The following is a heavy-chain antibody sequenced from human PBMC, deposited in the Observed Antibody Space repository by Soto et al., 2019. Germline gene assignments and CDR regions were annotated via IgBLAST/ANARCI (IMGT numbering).Heavy chain of an antibody. CDR3: ASSGYVAVAGYFDY. Sequence: ASVKVSCKASGGTFSSYAISWVRQAPGQGLEWMGGIIPIFGTANYAQKFQGRVTITADEFTSTAYMELSSLRSEDTAVYYCASSGYVAVAGYFDYWGQGTLVTVSS. V-gene: IGHV1-69*13. CDR1: GGTFSSYA. CDR2: IIPIFGTA. D-gene: IGHD6-19*01. J-gene: IGHJ4*02.